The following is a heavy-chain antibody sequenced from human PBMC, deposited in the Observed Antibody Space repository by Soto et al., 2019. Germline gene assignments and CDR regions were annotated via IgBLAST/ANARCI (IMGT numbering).Heavy chain of an antibody. V-gene: IGHV1-18*01. CDR3: ARVGEYCTSTRCNDY. J-gene: IGHJ4*02. CDR2: ISAYNGNT. CDR1: GYTFTNFG. Sequence: QVQLVQSGAEVKKPGASVKVSCKASGYTFTNFGISWVRQAPGQGLQWMGWISAYNGNTDYAQRLQGRGTMTTDTSTSTGYMELRSLRSDDTGVYYCARVGEYCTSTRCNDYWGQGTLVTVSS. D-gene: IGHD2-2*01.